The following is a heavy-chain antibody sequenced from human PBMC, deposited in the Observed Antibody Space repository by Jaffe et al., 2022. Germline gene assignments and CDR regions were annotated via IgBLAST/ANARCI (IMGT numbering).Heavy chain of an antibody. V-gene: IGHV4-38-2*02. CDR2: IYHSGST. J-gene: IGHJ4*02. D-gene: IGHD5-18*01. Sequence: QVQLQESGPGLVKPSETLSLTCAVSGYSISSGYYWGWIRQPPGKGLEWIGSIYHSGSTYYNPSLKSRVTISVDTSKNQFSLKLSSVTAADTAVYYCARDTYDGYSYGTLSDYFDYWGQGTLVTVSS. CDR3: ARDTYDGYSYGTLSDYFDY. CDR1: GYSISSGYY.